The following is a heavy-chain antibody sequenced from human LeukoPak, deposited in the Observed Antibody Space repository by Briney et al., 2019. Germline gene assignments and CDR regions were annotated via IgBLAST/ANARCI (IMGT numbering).Heavy chain of an antibody. D-gene: IGHD4-11*01. J-gene: IGHJ4*02. V-gene: IGHV3-64*01. CDR3: ALTHDYTTGGYFDY. Sequence: GGSLRLSCAASGFTFSSYSMNWVRQAPGKGLEYVSAISSNGGSTYYANSVKGRFTISRDNSKNTLYLQMGSLRAEDMAVYYCALTHDYTTGGYFDYWGQGTLVTVSS. CDR1: GFTFSSYS. CDR2: ISSNGGST.